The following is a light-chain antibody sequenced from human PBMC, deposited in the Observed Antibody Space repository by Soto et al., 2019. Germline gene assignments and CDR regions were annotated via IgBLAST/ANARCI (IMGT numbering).Light chain of an antibody. CDR1: SSDVGGYNF. CDR3: CSYAGSYTLWV. J-gene: IGLJ3*02. CDR2: DVS. V-gene: IGLV2-11*01. Sequence: QSALTQPRSVSGSPGQSVAISCTGTSSDVGGYNFVSWYQQHPGKAPKLIIYDVSKRPSGVPDRFSGSKSGNTASQTLSGLQAEDEADYYCCSYAGSYTLWVFGGGTKLTVL.